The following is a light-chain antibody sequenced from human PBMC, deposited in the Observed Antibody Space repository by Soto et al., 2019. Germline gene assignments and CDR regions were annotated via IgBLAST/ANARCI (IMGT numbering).Light chain of an antibody. Sequence: EIVLTQSTGTLSLSPGERATLSCRASQSVSSSYLAWYQQKPGQAPRLLIYGASSRATGIPERFSGSGSGTDFTLTSSRLEPEDFAVYYCQQYGSSPRTFGQGTKVEIK. J-gene: IGKJ1*01. CDR2: GAS. V-gene: IGKV3-20*01. CDR3: QQYGSSPRT. CDR1: QSVSSSY.